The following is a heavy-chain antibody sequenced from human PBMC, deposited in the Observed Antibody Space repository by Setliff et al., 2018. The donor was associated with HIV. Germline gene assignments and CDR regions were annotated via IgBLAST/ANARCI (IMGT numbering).Heavy chain of an antibody. CDR1: GFTFSKNS. Sequence: GGSLRLSCAASGFTFSKNSMNWVRQAPGKGLEWISYISSSSSTLYYADSVKGRFTISRDNAKNSLYLQMNSLRAEDTAVYYCVRTYYDILTGYGGFYYMDVWGKGTTVTVPS. CDR2: ISSSSSTL. D-gene: IGHD3-9*01. V-gene: IGHV3-48*01. J-gene: IGHJ6*03. CDR3: VRTYYDILTGYGGFYYMDV.